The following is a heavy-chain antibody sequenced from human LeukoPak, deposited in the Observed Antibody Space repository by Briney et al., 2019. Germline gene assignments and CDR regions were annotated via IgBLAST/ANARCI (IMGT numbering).Heavy chain of an antibody. CDR1: GFTFSSYG. CDR2: ISYDGSNK. V-gene: IGHV3-30*18. J-gene: IGHJ4*02. CDR3: AKDHRSGCLGY. D-gene: IGHD6-19*01. Sequence: WGVLRLSCAASGFTFSSYGMHWVRQAPGKGLEWVAVISYDGSNKYYADSVKGRFTISRDNSKNTLYLQMNSLRAEDTAVYYCAKDHRSGCLGYWGQGTLVTVSS.